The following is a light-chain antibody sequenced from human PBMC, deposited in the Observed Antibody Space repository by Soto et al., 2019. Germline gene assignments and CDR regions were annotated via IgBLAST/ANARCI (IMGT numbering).Light chain of an antibody. CDR1: SASVSTNHY. V-gene: IGLV8-61*01. CDR2: TTN. CDR3: LLYMGCGIWV. J-gene: IGLJ3*02. Sequence: QTVVTQEPSFSVSPGGTVTLTCALSSASVSTNHYPGWYQQTPGQPPRTLIYTTNTRSLGVTDRVSGSILGNKAALTISGSPADDEAYYYCLLYMGCGIWVFGGGTKQTVL.